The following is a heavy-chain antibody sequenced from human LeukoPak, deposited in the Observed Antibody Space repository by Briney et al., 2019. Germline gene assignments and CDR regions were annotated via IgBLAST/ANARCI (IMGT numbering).Heavy chain of an antibody. J-gene: IGHJ4*02. Sequence: PSETLSLTCTVSGGSISSSSYYWGWIRQPPGKGLEWIGSIYYSGSTYYNPSLKSRVTISVDTSKNQFSLKLSSVTAADTAVYYCARGVGFRYQLLSYWGQGTLVTVSS. V-gene: IGHV4-39*01. D-gene: IGHD2-2*01. CDR3: ARGVGFRYQLLSY. CDR2: IYYSGST. CDR1: GGSISSSSYY.